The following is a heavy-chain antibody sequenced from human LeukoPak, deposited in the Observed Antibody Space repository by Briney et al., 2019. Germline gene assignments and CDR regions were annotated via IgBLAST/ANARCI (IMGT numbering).Heavy chain of an antibody. J-gene: IGHJ4*02. Sequence: ASVKVSCKASGYTFTGYYMHWVRQAPGQGLEWMGRINPNSGGTNYAQKFQGRVNMTRDTSISTAYMELSRLSSDDTAVYYCARDYYDSSGYSDYFDYWGQGTLVTVSS. CDR3: ARDYYDSSGYSDYFDY. V-gene: IGHV1-2*06. CDR2: INPNSGGT. CDR1: GYTFTGYY. D-gene: IGHD3-22*01.